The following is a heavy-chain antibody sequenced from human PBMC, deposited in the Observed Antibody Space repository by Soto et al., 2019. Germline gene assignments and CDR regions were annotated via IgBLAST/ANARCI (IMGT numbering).Heavy chain of an antibody. Sequence: ASVKVSCKASGYTFTGYYLHWVRQAPGQGLEWLGWINPNGGGTNYAQDFQGRITMTRDASINTAYLELTRLRSEDTAVYYCATSSPRPQYDFWSGYHDAFDIWGQGTMVTVS. J-gene: IGHJ3*02. V-gene: IGHV1-2*02. CDR2: INPNGGGT. CDR3: ATSSPRPQYDFWSGYHDAFDI. D-gene: IGHD3-3*01. CDR1: GYTFTGYY.